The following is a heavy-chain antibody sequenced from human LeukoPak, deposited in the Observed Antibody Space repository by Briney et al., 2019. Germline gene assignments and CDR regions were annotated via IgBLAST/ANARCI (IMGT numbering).Heavy chain of an antibody. Sequence: PSETLSLTCTVSGGSISSSSYYWGWIRQPPGKGLGWFGSIYYSGRTYYNPSLKRRVTISVDTSKNQFSLKLSSVTAADTAVYYCASGRSNYYRSPLDSWGQGTLVTVSS. CDR2: IYYSGRT. CDR3: ASGRSNYYRSPLDS. J-gene: IGHJ4*02. V-gene: IGHV4-39*01. D-gene: IGHD3-22*01. CDR1: GGSISSSSYY.